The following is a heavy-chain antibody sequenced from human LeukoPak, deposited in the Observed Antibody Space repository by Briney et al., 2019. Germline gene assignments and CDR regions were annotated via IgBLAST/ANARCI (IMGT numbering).Heavy chain of an antibody. CDR3: SRDLRGRDDY. CDR2: INTGGSTT. D-gene: IGHD5-24*01. J-gene: IGHJ4*02. Sequence: GGSLRLSCAASGFPFSSYWMHWVRQVPGKGLVWVSRINTGGSTTDYADSVKGRFTISRDNAKNTLYLQMNSLRAEDTAVYYCSRDLRGRDDYWGQGILVIVSS. V-gene: IGHV3-74*01. CDR1: GFPFSSYW.